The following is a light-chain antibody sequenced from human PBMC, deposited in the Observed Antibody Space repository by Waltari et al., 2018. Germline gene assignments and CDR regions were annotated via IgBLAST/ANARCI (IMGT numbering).Light chain of an antibody. CDR1: QDIGNW. V-gene: IGKV1D-12*01. Sequence: DIQLTQSPSSVSASVGDRTNIPGRASQDIGNWLAWYQQKPGTAPKLLIYAASRLQRGVPARFSGSGFGTDFTLTIVSLQPEDFATYFCQQANTFPPGVTFGGGTKVEI. J-gene: IGKJ4*01. CDR2: AAS. CDR3: QQANTFPPGVT.